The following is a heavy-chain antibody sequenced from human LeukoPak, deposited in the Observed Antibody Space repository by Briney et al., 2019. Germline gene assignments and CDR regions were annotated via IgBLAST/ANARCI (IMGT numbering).Heavy chain of an antibody. Sequence: ASVKVSCKASGYTFTGYYMHWVRQAPGQGLEWMGWINPNSGGTNYAQNFQGRVTMTRDTSISTAYMELSRLRSDDTAVYYCAREGGYDHAFDIWGQGTMVTVSS. CDR1: GYTFTGYY. V-gene: IGHV1-2*02. D-gene: IGHD5-12*01. CDR2: INPNSGGT. CDR3: AREGGYDHAFDI. J-gene: IGHJ3*02.